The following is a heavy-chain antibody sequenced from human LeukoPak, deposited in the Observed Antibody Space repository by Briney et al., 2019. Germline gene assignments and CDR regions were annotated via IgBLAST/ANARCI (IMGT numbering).Heavy chain of an antibody. J-gene: IGHJ4*02. CDR3: ARVPYSSGWYVTY. Sequence: GGSLRLSCAASGFTFSSYSMSWVRQAPGKGLEWVANIKQDGSEKYYVDSVKGRFTISRDNAKNSLYLQMNSLRAEDTAVYYCARVPYSSGWYVTYWGQGTLVTVSS. CDR1: GFTFSSYS. V-gene: IGHV3-7*01. D-gene: IGHD6-19*01. CDR2: IKQDGSEK.